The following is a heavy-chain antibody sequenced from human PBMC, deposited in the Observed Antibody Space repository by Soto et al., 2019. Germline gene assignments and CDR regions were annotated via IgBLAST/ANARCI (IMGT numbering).Heavy chain of an antibody. CDR2: IYYSGST. CDR3: ASGDCGGDCYPYYYYGMDV. D-gene: IGHD2-21*02. Sequence: SETLSLTCTVSGGSISSGGYYWSWIRQHPGKGLEWIGYIYYSGSTYYNPSLKSRVTISVDTSKNQFSLKLSSVTAADTAVYYCASGDCGGDCYPYYYYGMDVWGQGTTVTVSS. J-gene: IGHJ6*02. V-gene: IGHV4-31*03. CDR1: GGSISSGGYY.